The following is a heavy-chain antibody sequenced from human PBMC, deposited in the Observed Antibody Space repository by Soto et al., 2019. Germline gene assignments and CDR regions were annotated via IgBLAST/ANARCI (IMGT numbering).Heavy chain of an antibody. D-gene: IGHD5-18*01. J-gene: IGHJ4*02. Sequence: SETLSLTCTVSGGSISSYYWSWIRQPPGKGLEWIGYIYYSGSTNYNPSLKSRVTISVDTSKNQFSLKLSSVTAADTAVYYCARRVRIGYSYANWGQGTLVTVSS. V-gene: IGHV4-59*01. CDR3: ARRVRIGYSYAN. CDR2: IYYSGST. CDR1: GGSISSYY.